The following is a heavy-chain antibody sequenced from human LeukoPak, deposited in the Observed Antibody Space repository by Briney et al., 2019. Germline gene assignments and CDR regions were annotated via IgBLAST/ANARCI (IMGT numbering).Heavy chain of an antibody. J-gene: IGHJ4*02. Sequence: ASVKVSCKASGYTFISYAMNWVRQAPGQGLEWMGWINPNSGGTNYAQKFQGRVTMTRDTSISTAYMELSRLRSDDTAVYYCARDPSYGPARFDYWGQGTLVTVSS. CDR2: INPNSGGT. CDR3: ARDPSYGPARFDY. V-gene: IGHV1-2*02. CDR1: GYTFISYA. D-gene: IGHD5-18*01.